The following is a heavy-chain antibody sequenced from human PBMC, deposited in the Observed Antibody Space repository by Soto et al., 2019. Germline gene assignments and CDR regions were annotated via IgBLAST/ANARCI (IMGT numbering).Heavy chain of an antibody. V-gene: IGHV3-30*18. D-gene: IGHD3-3*01. Sequence: PGGSLRLSCAASGFTFSSYGMHWVRQAPGKGLEWVAVISYDGSNKYYADSVKGRFTISRDNSKNTLYLQMNSLRAEDTAVYYCAKEYTDHQTRRFLEWLRYYYYYYGMDVWGQGTTVTVSS. CDR1: GFTFSSYG. CDR2: ISYDGSNK. CDR3: AKEYTDHQTRRFLEWLRYYYYYYGMDV. J-gene: IGHJ6*02.